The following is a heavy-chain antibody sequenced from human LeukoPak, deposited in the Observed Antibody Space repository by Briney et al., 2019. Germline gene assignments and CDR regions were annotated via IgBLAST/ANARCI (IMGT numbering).Heavy chain of an antibody. Sequence: GGSLRLSCAASGFTFDDYAMHWVRQAPGRGLEWVSGISWNSGSIGYADSVKGRFTISRDNAKNSLYLQMNSLRAEDTALYYCAKDSRYSSSSRFDPWGQGTLVTVSS. CDR2: ISWNSGSI. V-gene: IGHV3-9*01. J-gene: IGHJ5*02. CDR1: GFTFDDYA. D-gene: IGHD6-13*01. CDR3: AKDSRYSSSSRFDP.